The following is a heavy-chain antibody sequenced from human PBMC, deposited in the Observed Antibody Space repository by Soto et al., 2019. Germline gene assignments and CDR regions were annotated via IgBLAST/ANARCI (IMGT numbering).Heavy chain of an antibody. CDR1: GFTFSSYG. Sequence: GGSLRLSCAASGFTFSSYGMHWVRQAPGKGLEWVAVISYDGSNKYYADSVKGRFTISRDNSKNTLYLQMNSLRAEDTAVYYCAKDSYLTGYYRRLGYYYYYGMDVWGQGTTVTVSS. D-gene: IGHD3-9*01. V-gene: IGHV3-30*18. CDR2: ISYDGSNK. CDR3: AKDSYLTGYYRRLGYYYYYGMDV. J-gene: IGHJ6*02.